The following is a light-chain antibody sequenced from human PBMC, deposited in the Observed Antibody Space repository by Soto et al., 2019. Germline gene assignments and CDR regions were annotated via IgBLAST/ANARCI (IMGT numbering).Light chain of an antibody. CDR1: QDISNF. CDR3: EKYNSAPPK. Sequence: DIQMTQSPSSLSASVGDRVTITCRTSQDISNFLAWYQQKPLQVPKLLIYGASTLHSGVPSRVSGGGSGTYFTLTISNLQPDDFATYYCEKYNSAPPKFGRGTPVDIK. V-gene: IGKV1-27*01. CDR2: GAS. J-gene: IGKJ1*01.